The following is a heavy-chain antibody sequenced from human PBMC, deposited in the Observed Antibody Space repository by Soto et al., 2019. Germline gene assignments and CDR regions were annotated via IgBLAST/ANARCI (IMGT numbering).Heavy chain of an antibody. V-gene: IGHV3-15*07. Sequence: GAPLRLSCAASGFTFSNAWMNWVRQAPGKGLEWVGRIKSKTDGGTTDYAAPVKGRFTISRDDSKNTLYLQMNSLKTEDTAVYYCTTGPYSGSYYDYWGQGTLVTVSS. CDR3: TTGPYSGSYYDY. CDR2: IKSKTDGGTT. CDR1: GFTFSNAW. D-gene: IGHD1-26*01. J-gene: IGHJ4*02.